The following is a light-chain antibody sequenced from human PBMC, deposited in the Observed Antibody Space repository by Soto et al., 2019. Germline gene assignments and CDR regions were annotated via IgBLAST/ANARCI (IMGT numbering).Light chain of an antibody. J-gene: IGKJ2*01. Sequence: AFQLTQSPSSLSASVGDRVTITCRASQGISSYLAWYQQKPGKVPKLLIYDASSLESGVPSRFSGSGSGTEFTLTISSLQPADFATYYCQQYNSYLYTFGQGTKLEIK. CDR3: QQYNSYLYT. CDR2: DAS. V-gene: IGKV1-13*02. CDR1: QGISSY.